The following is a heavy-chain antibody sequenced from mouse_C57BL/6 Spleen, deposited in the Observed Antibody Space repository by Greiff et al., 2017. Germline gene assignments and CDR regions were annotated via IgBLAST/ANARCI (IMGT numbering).Heavy chain of an antibody. CDR1: GYNFTSSW. CDR2: INPSSGYT. J-gene: IGHJ4*01. CDR3: AKSALYDAMDD. Sequence: QVQLQQSGAELAKPGASVKLSCKASGYNFTSSWMHWVKQRPGQGLEWIGYINPSSGYTKYNQKFKDKATLTADKSSSTAYMQLSSLTYENSAFYYGAKSALYDAMDDWGQGTSVTVSS. V-gene: IGHV1-7*01.